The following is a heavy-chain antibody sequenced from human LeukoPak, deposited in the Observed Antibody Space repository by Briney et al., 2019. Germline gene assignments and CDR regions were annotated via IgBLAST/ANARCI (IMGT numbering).Heavy chain of an antibody. Sequence: GGSLRLSCAASGFTFSSSAMSWVGQGPGKGLEWVSAISGSGGSTYYADSVKGRFTISRDNSKNTLYLQINSLRAEDTAVYYCAKEGAAAGEAGTFDYWGQGTLVTVSS. CDR1: GFTFSSSA. D-gene: IGHD6-13*01. CDR2: ISGSGGST. V-gene: IGHV3-23*01. J-gene: IGHJ4*02. CDR3: AKEGAAAGEAGTFDY.